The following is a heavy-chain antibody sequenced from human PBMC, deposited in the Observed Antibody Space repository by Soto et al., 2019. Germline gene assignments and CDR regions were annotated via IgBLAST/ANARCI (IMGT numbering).Heavy chain of an antibody. J-gene: IGHJ4*02. Sequence: GGSRRLSWAASGFTFSHYVLHWVRQAPGKGLGRFAVISYDGSNKHYADSVKGRFTVSRDNSKNTRYLQMNSLRAEDTAVYFCARYSGKYQGPIDYWGQGTQVTVSS. CDR1: GFTFSHYV. CDR2: ISYDGSNK. CDR3: ARYSGKYQGPIDY. V-gene: IGHV3-30*03. D-gene: IGHD1-26*01.